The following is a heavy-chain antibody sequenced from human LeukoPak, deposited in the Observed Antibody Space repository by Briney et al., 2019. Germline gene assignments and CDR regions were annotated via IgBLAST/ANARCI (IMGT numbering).Heavy chain of an antibody. Sequence: WFRQAPGKGLEWIGSIYYSGSTYYNPSLKSRVTISVDTSKNQFSLKLSSVTAADTAVYYCAREDGQQLVPDYWGQGTLVTVSS. CDR3: AREDGQQLVPDY. J-gene: IGHJ4*02. CDR2: IYYSGST. V-gene: IGHV4-39*07. D-gene: IGHD6-13*01.